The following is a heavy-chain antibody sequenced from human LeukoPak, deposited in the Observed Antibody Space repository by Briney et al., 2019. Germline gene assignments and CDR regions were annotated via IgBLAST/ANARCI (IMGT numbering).Heavy chain of an antibody. CDR2: IYSDGTT. CDR1: GFTGSSNL. CDR3: ARDYPSFDY. V-gene: IGHV3-53*01. J-gene: IGHJ4*02. Sequence: PGGSLRLSCAASGFTGSSNLMSWVRQAPGKGLEWVTVIYSDGTTYFADSVKGRFTISRDNSKNALYLHMNSLRVEDTAVYYCARDYPSFDYWGQGTLVTVSS.